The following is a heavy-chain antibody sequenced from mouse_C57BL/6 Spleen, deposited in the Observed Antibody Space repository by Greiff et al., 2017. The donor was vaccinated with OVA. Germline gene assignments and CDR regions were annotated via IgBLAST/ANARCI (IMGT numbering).Heavy chain of an antibody. D-gene: IGHD4-1*01. V-gene: IGHV1-69*01. CDR3: ARANLDGPRGY. CDR1: GYTFTSYW. J-gene: IGHJ2*01. CDR2: IDPSDSYT. Sequence: QVQLQQPGAELVMPGASVKLSCKASGYTFTSYWMHWVKQRPGQGLEWIGEIDPSDSYTNYNQKFKGKSTLTVDKSSSTAYMQLSSLTSEDSAVYYYARANLDGPRGYWGQGTTLTVSS.